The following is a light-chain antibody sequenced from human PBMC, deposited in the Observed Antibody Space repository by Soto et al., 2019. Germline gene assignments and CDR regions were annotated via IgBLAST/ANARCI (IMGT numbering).Light chain of an antibody. CDR1: SSNIGAGYD. CDR2: GNS. V-gene: IGLV1-40*01. CDR3: QSYDSSLSGVV. J-gene: IGLJ2*01. Sequence: QTVGTQPPSVSGAPGQRVTISCTGSSSNIGAGYDVHWYQQLPGTAPKLFIYGNSNRPSGVPDRFSGSKSGTSASLAITGLQAEDEADYYCQSYDSSLSGVVFGGGTKLTVL.